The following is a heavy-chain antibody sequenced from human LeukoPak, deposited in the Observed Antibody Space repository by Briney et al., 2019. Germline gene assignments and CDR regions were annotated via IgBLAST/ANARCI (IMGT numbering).Heavy chain of an antibody. J-gene: IGHJ4*02. CDR3: AREGPIVGATTIDY. Sequence: SETLSLTCTVSGGSISSHFWTWIRQPAGKGLEWIGRIYASGSTNYNPSLKSRATLSVDTSKNQFSLKLNSVTAADTAVYYCAREGPIVGATTIDYWGQGTLVTVSS. D-gene: IGHD1-26*01. CDR2: IYASGST. CDR1: GGSISSHF. V-gene: IGHV4-4*07.